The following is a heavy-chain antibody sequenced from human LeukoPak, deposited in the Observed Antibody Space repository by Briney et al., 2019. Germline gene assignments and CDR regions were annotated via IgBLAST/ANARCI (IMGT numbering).Heavy chain of an antibody. CDR2: VFRLQTVRT. CDR3: ARVLHAPYLIDS. Sequence: SETLSLTCTVSDSSITSTYYWAWFRQPPGKGLEWIATVFRLQTVRTFYNPSLESRVTMSLAPSQNQFSLNLTSVTAADTALYFCARVLHAPYLIDSWGQGTLVTVSS. D-gene: IGHD2-8*01. J-gene: IGHJ4*02. V-gene: IGHV4-38-2*02. CDR1: DSSITSTYY.